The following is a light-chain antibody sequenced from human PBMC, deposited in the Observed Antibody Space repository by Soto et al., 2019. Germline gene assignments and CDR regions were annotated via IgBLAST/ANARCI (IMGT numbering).Light chain of an antibody. CDR2: EVS. CDR3: NSYAGSNIYV. Sequence: QSALTQPPSASGSPGQSVTISCTGTSSDVGGYNFVSWYQHHPGKAPNLIIYEVSKRPSGVPNRFSGSKSGNTASLTVSGLQAEDEADYYCNSYAGSNIYVFGSGTKLTV. J-gene: IGLJ1*01. V-gene: IGLV2-8*01. CDR1: SSDVGGYNF.